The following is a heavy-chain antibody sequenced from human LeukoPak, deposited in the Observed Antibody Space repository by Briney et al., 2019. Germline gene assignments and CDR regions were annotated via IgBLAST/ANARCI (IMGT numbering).Heavy chain of an antibody. CDR1: GFTFRNHS. CDR2: IWYDGSNA. Sequence: GRSLRLSCAASGFTFRNHSMHWVRQAPGKGLEWVAIIWYDGSNAYYADSVKGRFTVSRDNSKKVLYLQMNSLRVEDTAVYYCARDRGAGKYYDYWGQGTQVTVSS. V-gene: IGHV3-33*01. CDR3: ARDRGAGKYYDY. J-gene: IGHJ4*02. D-gene: IGHD4/OR15-4a*01.